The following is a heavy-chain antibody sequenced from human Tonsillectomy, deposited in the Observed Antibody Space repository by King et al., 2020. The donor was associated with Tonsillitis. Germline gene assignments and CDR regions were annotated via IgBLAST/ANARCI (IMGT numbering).Heavy chain of an antibody. CDR2: INHSGST. J-gene: IGHJ4*02. CDR1: GGSFSDYY. D-gene: IGHD1-26*01. Sequence: VQLQQWGAGLLKASETLSLTCAVYGGSFSDYYWSWIRQPPGKGPEWIGEINHSGSTNYNPSLKSRVPISVDTSKNQFSLQLSSVTAADTAVYFCASGRWELLFDYWGQGALVTVSS. V-gene: IGHV4-34*01. CDR3: ASGRWELLFDY.